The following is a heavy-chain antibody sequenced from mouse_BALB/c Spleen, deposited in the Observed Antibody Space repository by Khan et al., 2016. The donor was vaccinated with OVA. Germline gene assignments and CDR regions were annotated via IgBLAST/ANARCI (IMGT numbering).Heavy chain of an antibody. V-gene: IGHV1-77*01. CDR2: ISPGSGAT. CDR3: ARRNYFGYTFAY. D-gene: IGHD1-2*01. J-gene: IGHJ3*01. Sequence: QVQLQQSGSELARPGASVKLSCKASGYTFTDYYINWVKQRTGQGLEWIGEISPGSGATYYHEKFKGKATLTADYSSSTASMQPTSLTSEATAVYFCARRNYFGYTFAYWGQGTLVTVSA. CDR1: GYTFTDYY.